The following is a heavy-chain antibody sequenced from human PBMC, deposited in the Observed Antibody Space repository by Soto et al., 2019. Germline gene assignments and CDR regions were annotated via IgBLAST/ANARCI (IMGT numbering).Heavy chain of an antibody. CDR2: IHSGGTT. CDR1: GFTVSSNY. J-gene: IGHJ6*02. V-gene: IGHV3-53*01. D-gene: IGHD3-9*01. Sequence: GGSLRLSCAASGFTVSSNYMSWVRQAPGKGLEWVSVIHSGGTTYYADFVKGRFTISRDNSKNTLYFQMNSLRAEDTAVYYCARGQYYDILTGYYLYYYYGMDVWGQGTTVTVSS. CDR3: ARGQYYDILTGYYLYYYYGMDV.